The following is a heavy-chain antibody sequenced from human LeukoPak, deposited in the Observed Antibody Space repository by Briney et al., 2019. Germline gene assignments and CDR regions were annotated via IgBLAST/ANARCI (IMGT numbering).Heavy chain of an antibody. Sequence: PSETLSLTCTVSGGSISSYYWRWIRQPPGKGLEWIGYIYYSGSTNCNPSLESRVTISVDTSKNQFSLNLSSVTAADTAVYYCARGNSYNYGDFDYWGRGTLVTVSS. D-gene: IGHD3-22*01. CDR3: ARGNSYNYGDFDY. CDR2: IYYSGST. J-gene: IGHJ4*02. V-gene: IGHV4-59*01. CDR1: GGSISSYY.